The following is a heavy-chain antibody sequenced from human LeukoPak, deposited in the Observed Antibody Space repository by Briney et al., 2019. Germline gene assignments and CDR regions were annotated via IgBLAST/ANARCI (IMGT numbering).Heavy chain of an antibody. J-gene: IGHJ6*03. CDR3: TRQIVGTSWNYYYAYMYV. D-gene: IGHD1-1*01. CDR2: VFHNGNA. V-gene: IGHV4-39*01. Sequence: SETLSLTCGVSGGSVSSSLYHWGWLRQPPGKGLEWIGNVFHNGNAYYSPSLQSRVAISVDTSKNQLSLKLTSVTAADTAVYFCTRQIVGTSWNYYYAYMYVWGKGTSCTVSS. CDR1: GGSVSSSLYH.